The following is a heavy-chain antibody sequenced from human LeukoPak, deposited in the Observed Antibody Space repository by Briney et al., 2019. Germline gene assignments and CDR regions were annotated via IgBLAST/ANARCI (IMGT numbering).Heavy chain of an antibody. J-gene: IGHJ5*02. CDR1: GYTFTGYY. CDR2: INPNSGGT. V-gene: IGHV1-2*02. D-gene: IGHD6-13*01. CDR3: ARDKGRAAAAGPKNWFDP. Sequence: GASVKVSCKASGYTFTGYYMHWVRQAPGQGLEWMGWINPNSGGTNYAQKFQGRVTMTRDTSISTAYMELSRLRSDDTAVYYCARDKGRAAAAGPKNWFDPWGQGTLVTVSS.